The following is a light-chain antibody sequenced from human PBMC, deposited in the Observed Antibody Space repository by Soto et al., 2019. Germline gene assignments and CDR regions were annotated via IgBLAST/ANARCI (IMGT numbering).Light chain of an antibody. CDR3: SSYTSTKVL. J-gene: IGLJ2*01. V-gene: IGLV2-14*01. CDR1: SSDVGTYNF. Sequence: QSALTQPASVSGSPGQSVTISCTGTSSDVGTYNFVSWYQQHPGKVPKLMIYEVSERPSGVSQRFSGSKSGNTASLTISGRQAEDEAEYYCSSYTSTKVLFGGGTKGTVL. CDR2: EVS.